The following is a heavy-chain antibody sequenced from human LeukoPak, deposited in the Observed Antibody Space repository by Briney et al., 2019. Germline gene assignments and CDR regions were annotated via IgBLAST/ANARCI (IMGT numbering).Heavy chain of an antibody. J-gene: IGHJ4*02. V-gene: IGHV3-30*02. CDR1: GFTFSSYG. D-gene: IGHD3-10*01. CDR3: AKVPYYYGSGSYLDY. Sequence: AGGSLRLSCAASGFTFSSYGMHWVRQAPGKGLEWVAFIRYDGSNKYYADSVKGRFTISRDNSKNTLYLQMNSLRAEDTAVYYCAKVPYYYGSGSYLDYWGQGTLVTVSS. CDR2: IRYDGSNK.